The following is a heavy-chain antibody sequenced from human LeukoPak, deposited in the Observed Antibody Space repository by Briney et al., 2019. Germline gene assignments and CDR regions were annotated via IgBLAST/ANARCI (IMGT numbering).Heavy chain of an antibody. D-gene: IGHD6-6*01. CDR3: ARGKGIAARQPVNYYYYYGMDV. V-gene: IGHV3-48*02. J-gene: IGHJ6*02. CDR1: GFTFSSYS. Sequence: GGSLRLSCAASGFTFSSYSMNWVRQAPGKGLEWVSFIRSSSSTIYYADSVKGRFTISRDNAKNSLYLQMNSLRDEDTAVYYCARGKGIAARQPVNYYYYYGMDVWGQGTTVTVSS. CDR2: IRSSSSTI.